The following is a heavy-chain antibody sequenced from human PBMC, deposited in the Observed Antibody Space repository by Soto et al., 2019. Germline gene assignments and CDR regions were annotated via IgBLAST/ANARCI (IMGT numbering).Heavy chain of an antibody. CDR3: AGRGSGGGGNWFDP. V-gene: IGHV1-8*01. D-gene: IGHD1-26*01. CDR2: MNPNSGNT. CDR1: GYTFTSYD. J-gene: IGHJ5*02. Sequence: QVQLVQSGAEVKKPGASVKVSCKASGYTFTSYDINWVRQATGQGLEWMGWMNPNSGNTAYAQKSQGRVTMTRNPSKSTAYKELTSPGSEGTAVYYWAGRGSGGGGNWFDPWGQGTLVTVSS.